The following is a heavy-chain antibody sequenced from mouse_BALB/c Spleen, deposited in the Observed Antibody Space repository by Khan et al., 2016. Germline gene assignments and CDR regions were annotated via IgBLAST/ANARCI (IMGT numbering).Heavy chain of an antibody. V-gene: IGHV3-2*02. CDR3: AREDYSWFAY. J-gene: IGHJ3*01. D-gene: IGHD1-1*02. Sequence: EVQLQESGPGQVKPSQSLSLTCTVSGYSITSDYAWNWIRQFPGNKLVWLGYISYSGDTHYNPSLTSRISITRDTSKNQFFLQLNSVTAEDTATYYCAREDYSWFAYWGQGTLVTVSA. CDR2: ISYSGDT. CDR1: GYSITSDYA.